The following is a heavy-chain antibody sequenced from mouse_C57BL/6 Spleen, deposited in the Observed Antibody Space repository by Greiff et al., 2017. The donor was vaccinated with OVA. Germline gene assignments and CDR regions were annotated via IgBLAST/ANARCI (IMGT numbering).Heavy chain of an antibody. J-gene: IGHJ4*01. Sequence: QVQLKQPGAELVKPGASVKLSCKASGYTFTSYWMHWVKQRPGRGLEWIGRIDPNSGGTKYNEKFKSKATLTVDKPSSTAYMQLSSLTSEDSAVYYCARSLGQGYYAMDYWGQGTSVTVSS. CDR3: ARSLGQGYYAMDY. CDR1: GYTFTSYW. D-gene: IGHD3-3*01. CDR2: IDPNSGGT. V-gene: IGHV1-72*01.